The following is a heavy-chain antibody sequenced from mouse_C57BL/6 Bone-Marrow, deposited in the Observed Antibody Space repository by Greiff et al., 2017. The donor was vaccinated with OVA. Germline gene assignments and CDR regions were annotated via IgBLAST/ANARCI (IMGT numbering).Heavy chain of an antibody. V-gene: IGHV1-78*01. CDR1: GYTFTDHT. J-gene: IGHJ1*03. CDR3: ARRSVVATRYWYFDV. CDR2: IYPRDGST. Sequence: VQLQQSDAELVKPGASVKISCKVSGYTFTDHTIHWMKQRPEQGLEWIGYIYPRDGSTKYNEKFKGKATLTADKSSSTAYMQLNSLTSEDSAVYFCARRSVVATRYWYFDVWGTGTTVTVSS. D-gene: IGHD1-1*01.